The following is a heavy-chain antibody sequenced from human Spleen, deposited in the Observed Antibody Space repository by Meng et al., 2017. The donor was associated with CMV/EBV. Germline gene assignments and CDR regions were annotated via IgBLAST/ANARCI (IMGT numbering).Heavy chain of an antibody. CDR3: ANYGGNSGVFDY. V-gene: IGHV1-24*01. J-gene: IGHJ4*02. D-gene: IGHD4-23*01. CDR1: GYTLTELS. CDR2: FDPEDGET. Sequence: ASVKVSCKVSGYTLTELSMHWVRQAPGKGLEWMGGFDPEDGETIYAQKFQGRVTMTEDTSTDTAYMELSSLRSEDTAVYYCANYGGNSGVFDYWGQGTLVTVSS.